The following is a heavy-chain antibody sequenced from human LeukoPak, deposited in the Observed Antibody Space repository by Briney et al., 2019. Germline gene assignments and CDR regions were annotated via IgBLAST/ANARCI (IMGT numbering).Heavy chain of an antibody. Sequence: GGSLRLSCAASGFTFSSYTMHWVRQAPGKGLEWVAVISYDGSNKYYADSVKGRFTISRDNSKNTLYLQMNSLRAEDTAVYYCAKGLYRYYDSSGPPVDYWGQGTLVTVSS. D-gene: IGHD3-22*01. CDR3: AKGLYRYYDSSGPPVDY. J-gene: IGHJ4*02. V-gene: IGHV3-30-3*01. CDR2: ISYDGSNK. CDR1: GFTFSSYT.